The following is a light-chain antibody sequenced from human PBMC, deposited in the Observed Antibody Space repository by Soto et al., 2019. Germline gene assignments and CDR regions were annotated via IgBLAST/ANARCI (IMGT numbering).Light chain of an antibody. CDR1: SSNIGSNY. Sequence: QPVLTQPPSASGTPGQRVTISCSGSSSNIGSNYVYWYQQLPGTAPKLLIYRNNQRPSGVPDRFSGSKSGTSASLAISGLRSEDEADYYCAAWDDSLSGHYVFGTGTKLTGL. CDR2: RNN. J-gene: IGLJ1*01. CDR3: AAWDDSLSGHYV. V-gene: IGLV1-47*01.